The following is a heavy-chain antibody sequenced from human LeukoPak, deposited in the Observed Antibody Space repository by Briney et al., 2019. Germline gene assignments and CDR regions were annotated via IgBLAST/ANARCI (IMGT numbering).Heavy chain of an antibody. CDR2: ISSSSSYI. CDR3: AKAPRCSSTSCHPSYYYYYGMDV. V-gene: IGHV3-21*04. D-gene: IGHD2-2*01. Sequence: GGSLRLSCAASGFTFSSYSMNWVRQAPGKGLEWVSSISSSSSYIYYADSVKGRFTISRDNAKNSLYLQMNSLRAEDTAVYYCAKAPRCSSTSCHPSYYYYYGMDVWGQGTTVTVSS. CDR1: GFTFSSYS. J-gene: IGHJ6*02.